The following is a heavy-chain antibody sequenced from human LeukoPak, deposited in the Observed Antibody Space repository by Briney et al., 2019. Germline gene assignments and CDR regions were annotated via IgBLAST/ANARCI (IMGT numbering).Heavy chain of an antibody. Sequence: GSVKVSCKASGYTSTGSYIHCVRQAPRQRLEWMLWINPNSGGTSSAQKFQGRVTMTRDTSVSTAYMELSRLRSDDTALYYCARETGYCSGGRCYFIYWGQGPLVTVSS. D-gene: IGHD2-15*01. CDR2: INPNSGGT. CDR3: ARETGYCSGGRCYFIY. J-gene: IGHJ4*02. V-gene: IGHV1-2*02. CDR1: GYTSTGSY.